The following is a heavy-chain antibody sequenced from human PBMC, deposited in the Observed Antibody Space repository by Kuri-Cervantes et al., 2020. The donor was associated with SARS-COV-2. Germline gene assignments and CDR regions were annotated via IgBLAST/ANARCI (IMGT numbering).Heavy chain of an antibody. CDR3: TRGAAEPYYYDSSGYKLSQGWFDP. Sequence: GGSLRLSCAASGFTFSNAWMSWVRQAPGKGLEWVGRIKSKTDGRTTDYAAPVKGRFTISRDDSKNTLYLQMNSLKTEDTAVYYCTRGAAEPYYYDSSGYKLSQGWFDPWGQGTLVTVSS. CDR2: IKSKTDGRTT. D-gene: IGHD3-22*01. V-gene: IGHV3-15*01. CDR1: GFTFSNAW. J-gene: IGHJ5*02.